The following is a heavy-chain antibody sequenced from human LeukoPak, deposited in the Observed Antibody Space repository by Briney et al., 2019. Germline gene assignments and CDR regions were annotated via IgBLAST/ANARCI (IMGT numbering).Heavy chain of an antibody. Sequence: PGGSLRLSCAASRFTVSSNYMSWVRQAPGKGLEWVSFIYSSGSTYYADSVRGRFTISRDNSHNTLYLQMNSLRVEDTAVYYCARGRFGLSLDYWGQGTLVTVSS. CDR3: ARGRFGLSLDY. CDR1: RFTVSSNY. CDR2: IYSSGST. J-gene: IGHJ4*02. V-gene: IGHV3-66*01. D-gene: IGHD3-16*01.